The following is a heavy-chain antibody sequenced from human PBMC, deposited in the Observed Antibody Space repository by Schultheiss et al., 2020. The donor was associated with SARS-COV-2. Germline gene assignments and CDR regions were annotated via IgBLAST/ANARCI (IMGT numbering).Heavy chain of an antibody. V-gene: IGHV4-61*01. CDR2: IYTSGST. CDR3: ASSGPYDFWSGYHPPYFDY. Sequence: SQTLSLTCTVPGGSVSSGSYYWSWIRQPPGKGLEWIGSIYTSGSTNYNPSLKSRVTMSVDTSKNQFSLKLNSVTAADTAVYYCASSGPYDFWSGYHPPYFDYWGQGTLVTVSS. D-gene: IGHD3-3*01. CDR1: GGSVSSGSYY. J-gene: IGHJ4*02.